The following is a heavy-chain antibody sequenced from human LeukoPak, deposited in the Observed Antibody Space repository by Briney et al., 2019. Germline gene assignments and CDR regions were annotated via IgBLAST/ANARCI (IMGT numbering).Heavy chain of an antibody. V-gene: IGHV4-4*02. Sequence: PSGTLSLTCDVSGGSITQTNYWTWVRQPPGKGLEWIGEVNLQGGTNYNPSLLRRVAISVDTSANHVSLRMTSVTAADTAVYYCARATAVPMGPKSYYFDYWGQGTLVTVSS. CDR2: VNLQGGT. CDR3: ARATAVPMGPKSYYFDY. CDR1: GGSITQTNY. D-gene: IGHD5-18*01. J-gene: IGHJ4*02.